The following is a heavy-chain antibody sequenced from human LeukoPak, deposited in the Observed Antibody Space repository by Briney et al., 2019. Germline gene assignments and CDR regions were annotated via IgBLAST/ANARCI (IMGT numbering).Heavy chain of an antibody. J-gene: IGHJ4*02. CDR1: GFTFSNYA. D-gene: IGHD5-12*01. V-gene: IGHV3-23*01. CDR2: ISGSDGST. Sequence: GGSLRLSCAASGFTFSNYAMSWVRRAPGKGLEWVSAISGSDGSTNYADSVKGRFTISRDNAKNSLYLQMNSLRAEDTALYYCARDHLSATVRSFDYWGQGILVTVSS. CDR3: ARDHLSATVRSFDY.